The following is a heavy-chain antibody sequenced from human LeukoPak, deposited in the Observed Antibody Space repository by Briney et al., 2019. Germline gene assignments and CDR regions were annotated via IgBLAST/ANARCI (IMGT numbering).Heavy chain of an antibody. V-gene: IGHV4-59*08. J-gene: IGHJ5*02. CDR2: IYYRGST. CDR1: GGSISSHY. Sequence: SETLSLTCTVSGGSISSHYWSWSRQPPGRGLGWIGYIYYRGSTTYNPSLKSRVTISVDTSKNQFSLKLSSVTAADTAVYYCATQKAVGWFDPWGQGTLVTVSS. D-gene: IGHD4-23*01. CDR3: ATQKAVGWFDP.